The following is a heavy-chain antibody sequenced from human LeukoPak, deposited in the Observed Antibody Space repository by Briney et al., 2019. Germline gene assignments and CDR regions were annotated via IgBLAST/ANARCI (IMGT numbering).Heavy chain of an antibody. CDR2: YSGNT. CDR1: GGSISTYY. D-gene: IGHD2-15*01. Sequence: SETLSLTCTVSGGSISTYYWSWIRQHPGKGLEWIGYYSGNTNYNPSLKSRVTISVDTSKNQFSLKLSSVTAADTALYYCARHYCSGGSCYLGFDYWGQGTLVTVSS. J-gene: IGHJ4*02. V-gene: IGHV4-59*01. CDR3: ARHYCSGGSCYLGFDY.